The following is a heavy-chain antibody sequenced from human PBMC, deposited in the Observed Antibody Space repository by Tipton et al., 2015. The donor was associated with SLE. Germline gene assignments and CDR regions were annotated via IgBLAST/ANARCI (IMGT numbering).Heavy chain of an antibody. CDR3: GRHYGGSIDS. Sequence: TLSLTCTVSGGSISSHYWCWIRQSPGKGLEWIGYSYYTGSTYYNPSLKSRVTISIDTSKNQFSLSLSSVTAADTAVYYCGRHYGGSIDSWGQGTLVTVSS. CDR2: SYYTGST. D-gene: IGHD3-16*01. J-gene: IGHJ4*02. V-gene: IGHV4-59*11. CDR1: GGSISSHY.